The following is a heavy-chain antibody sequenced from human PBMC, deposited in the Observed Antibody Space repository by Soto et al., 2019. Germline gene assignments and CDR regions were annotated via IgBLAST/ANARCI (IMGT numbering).Heavy chain of an antibody. CDR1: GGTFSSYA. V-gene: IGHV1-69*13. CDR2: ITPIFGTA. J-gene: IGHJ6*02. Sequence: GASVKVSCKASGGTFSSYAISWVRQAPGQGLEWMGGITPIFGTANYAQKFQGRVTITADESTSTAYMELSSLRSEDTAVYYCASPRFDIVLVPAATGGYYYYYGMDVWGQGTTVTVSS. CDR3: ASPRFDIVLVPAATGGYYYYYGMDV. D-gene: IGHD2-2*01.